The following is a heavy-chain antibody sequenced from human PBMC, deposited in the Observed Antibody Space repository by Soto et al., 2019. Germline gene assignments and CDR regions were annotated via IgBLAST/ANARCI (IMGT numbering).Heavy chain of an antibody. Sequence: PGESLQISCPGSGYSFASYWIGWVRQMPGKDLEWMGIIYPGDSDTRYSPSFQGQVTISADESLRTAYLQWTSLKASDTALYYCARTRSFTLGFYYDGMDVWGQGTTVTVSS. CDR3: ARTRSFTLGFYYDGMDV. V-gene: IGHV5-51*01. CDR1: GYSFASYW. D-gene: IGHD6-6*01. J-gene: IGHJ6*02. CDR2: IYPGDSDT.